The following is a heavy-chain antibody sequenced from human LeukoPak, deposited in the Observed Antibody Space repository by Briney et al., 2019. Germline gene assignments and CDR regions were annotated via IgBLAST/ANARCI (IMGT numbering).Heavy chain of an antibody. D-gene: IGHD6-19*01. Sequence: GSLKLSSAASGFTFNSYAMSWVRPAPGKGLEWVSAISGSGGSTYYADSVKGRFTISRDNSKNTLYLQMNSLRAEDTAVYYCAKGWGSGWIFDYWGQGTLVTVSS. V-gene: IGHV3-23*01. CDR1: GFTFNSYA. CDR2: ISGSGGST. CDR3: AKGWGSGWIFDY. J-gene: IGHJ4*02.